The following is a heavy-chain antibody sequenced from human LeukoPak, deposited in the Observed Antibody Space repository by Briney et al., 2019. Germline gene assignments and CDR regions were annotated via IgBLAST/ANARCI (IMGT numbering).Heavy chain of an antibody. CDR3: ARGLTAGTGGAFDI. J-gene: IGHJ3*02. CDR1: GGSVSSGSYY. V-gene: IGHV4-61*01. CDR2: IYYSGST. D-gene: IGHD6-19*01. Sequence: SETLSLTCTVSGGSVSSGSYYWSWIRQPPGKGLEWIGYIYYSGSTNYNPSLKSRVTISVDTSKNQFSLKLSSVTVADTAVYYCARGLTAGTGGAFDIWGQGTMVTVSS.